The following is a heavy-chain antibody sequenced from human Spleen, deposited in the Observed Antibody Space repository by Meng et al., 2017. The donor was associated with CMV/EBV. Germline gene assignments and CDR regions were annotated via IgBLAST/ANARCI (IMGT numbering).Heavy chain of an antibody. V-gene: IGHV4-34*10. CDR3: ARDPAAGFFDY. CDR2: INHSGST. J-gene: IGHJ4*02. Sequence: VQRQESGPGLVKPSETLSLTCTVSGGSISGYYWSWIRQPPGKGLEWIGEINHSGSTNYNPSLKSRVTMSVDTSKNQFSLKLSSVTAADTAVYYCARDPAAGFFDYWGQGTLVTVSS. CDR1: GGSISGYY. D-gene: IGHD6-13*01.